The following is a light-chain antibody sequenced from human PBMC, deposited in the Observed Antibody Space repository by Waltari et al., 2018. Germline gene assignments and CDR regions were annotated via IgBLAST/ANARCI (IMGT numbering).Light chain of an antibody. CDR2: ASS. CDR3: QQVNSYPFT. J-gene: IGKJ3*01. Sequence: IQLTQSPSSLSASVGDRVTIACRASLGISSYLAWYQQQPGKAPKLLIYASSTLLNGVPSRFSGSGFGTDFTLTISSLQPEDFATYYCQQVNSYPFTFGPGTTVDIK. V-gene: IGKV1-9*01. CDR1: LGISSY.